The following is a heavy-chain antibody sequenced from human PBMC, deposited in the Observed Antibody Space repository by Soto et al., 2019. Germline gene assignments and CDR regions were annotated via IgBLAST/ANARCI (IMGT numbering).Heavy chain of an antibody. CDR1: GGSISSYY. J-gene: IGHJ5*02. CDR2: IYYSGST. Sequence: SETLSLTCTVSGGSISSYYWSWIRQPPGKGLEWIGYIYYSGSTNYNPSLKSRVTISVDTSKNQFSLKLSSVTAADTAVYYCARVEELELLDRWFDPWGQGTLVTVSS. D-gene: IGHD1-7*01. CDR3: ARVEELELLDRWFDP. V-gene: IGHV4-59*12.